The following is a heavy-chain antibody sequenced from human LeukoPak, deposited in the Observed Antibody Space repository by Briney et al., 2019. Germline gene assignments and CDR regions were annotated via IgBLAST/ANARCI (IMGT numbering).Heavy chain of an antibody. D-gene: IGHD3-22*01. Sequence: PSETLSLTCTVSGYSISSGYYWGWIRQPPGKGLEWIGSIYHSGSTYYNPSLKSRVTISVDTSKNQFSLKLSSVTAADTAVYYCARDSLPYYDSSGYNWFDPWGQGTLVTVSS. J-gene: IGHJ5*02. CDR3: ARDSLPYYDSSGYNWFDP. V-gene: IGHV4-38-2*02. CDR2: IYHSGST. CDR1: GYSISSGYY.